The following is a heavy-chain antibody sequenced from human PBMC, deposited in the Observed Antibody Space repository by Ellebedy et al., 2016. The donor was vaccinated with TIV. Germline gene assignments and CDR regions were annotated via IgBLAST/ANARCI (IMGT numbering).Heavy chain of an antibody. CDR1: GYTFTSYY. J-gene: IGHJ4*02. Sequence: ASVKVSXXASGYTFTSYYMHWVRQAPGQGLEWMGIITPSGGSTSYAQKFQGRVTMTRDTSTSTVYMELSSLTSEDTAVYYCARETVAGTKYFDYWGQGTLVTVSS. CDR2: ITPSGGST. V-gene: IGHV1-46*01. CDR3: ARETVAGTKYFDY. D-gene: IGHD6-19*01.